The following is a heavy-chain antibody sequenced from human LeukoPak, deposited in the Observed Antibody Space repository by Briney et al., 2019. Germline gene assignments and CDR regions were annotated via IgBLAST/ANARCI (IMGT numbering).Heavy chain of an antibody. V-gene: IGHV3-30*18. CDR2: ISDDGRNK. CDR3: AKDADTATIIYWYFDL. D-gene: IGHD5-18*01. CDR1: GFTFSSFA. J-gene: IGHJ2*01. Sequence: GGSLRLSCAASGFTFSSFAMNWVRQAPGKGLEWVAVISDDGRNKYYADSVRGRFTISRDNSKNMLYLQMNNLRPEDTAVYHCAKDADTATIIYWYFDLWGRGTLVTVSS.